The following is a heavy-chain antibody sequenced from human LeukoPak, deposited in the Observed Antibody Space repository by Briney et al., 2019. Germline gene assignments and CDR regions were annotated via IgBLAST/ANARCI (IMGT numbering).Heavy chain of an antibody. V-gene: IGHV4-59*08. J-gene: IGHJ4*02. D-gene: IGHD3-3*01. CDR3: ARHPSGHFPYFDY. CDR1: GGPTSGYS. Sequence: PSETLSLTCSVSGGPTSGYSWRWLRQPPGKGLEWIGYIFYSGSTYSNPSRKRRVTISVDTSKNQFSLKLNSVTAADTAVSYCARHPSGHFPYFDYWGQGILVTVSS. CDR2: IFYSGST.